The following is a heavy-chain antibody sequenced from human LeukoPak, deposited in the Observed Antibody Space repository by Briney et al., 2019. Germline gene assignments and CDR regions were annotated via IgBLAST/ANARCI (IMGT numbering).Heavy chain of an antibody. CDR1: GFTFSSYA. Sequence: PGGSLRLSCVASGFTFSSYAMSWVRQAPGKGLEWVSVVSGGGHNTYYADSVKGRFTMSRDNSKRTVYLQMNSLRVEDTAVYYCAKDRSSWYYPFDSWGQRTLVTVSS. CDR2: VSGGGHNT. J-gene: IGHJ4*02. CDR3: AKDRSSWYYPFDS. V-gene: IGHV3-23*01. D-gene: IGHD3-3*01.